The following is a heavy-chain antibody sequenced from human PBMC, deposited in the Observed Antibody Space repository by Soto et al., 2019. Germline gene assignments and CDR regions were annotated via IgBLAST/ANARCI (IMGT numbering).Heavy chain of an antibody. CDR3: ARDFYGGYTYGPGDY. V-gene: IGHV3-7*01. CDR1: GFMFSAYW. J-gene: IGHJ4*02. CDR2: IHGDGGKI. Sequence: EVHLVESGGGLVQPEGSLRLSCAASGFMFSAYWMSWVRQAPGKGLEWVANIHGDGGKIYYVDSVKGRFTISRDNAKRSLYLQMNSLRAEDTAVYYCARDFYGGYTYGPGDYWGQGALVAVSS. D-gene: IGHD5-18*01.